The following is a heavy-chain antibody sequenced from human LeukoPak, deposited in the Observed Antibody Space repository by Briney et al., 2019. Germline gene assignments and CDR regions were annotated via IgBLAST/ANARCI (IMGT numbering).Heavy chain of an antibody. V-gene: IGHV3-11*01. D-gene: IGHD3-10*01. CDR3: VRHAGRAGGQ. J-gene: IGHJ4*02. CDR2: ISGNGGDI. Sequence: KTGGSLRLSCAASGFSFGGHYMSWLRQAPGKGPEWISYISGNGGDIAYADSVKGRFTISRDNAKNSLHLQMNSLRVEDTAVYHCVRHAGRAGGQWGQGTLIAVSS. CDR1: GFSFGGHY.